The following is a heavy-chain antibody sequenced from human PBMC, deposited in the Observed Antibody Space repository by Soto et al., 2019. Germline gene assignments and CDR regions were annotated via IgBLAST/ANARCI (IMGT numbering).Heavy chain of an antibody. D-gene: IGHD3-9*01. J-gene: IGHJ4*02. V-gene: IGHV3-73*02. CDR3: SRDDSDWFN. CDR1: GFTFGASN. Sequence: EVQLVESGGDLVQPGGPLKLSCAASGFTFGASNLQWVRQASGKGLEWLGRIGSKGETYATTYAASVKGRFTISRDDSKKTAYLQMNNLESEDTAVYYCSRDDSDWFNWGRGTLVTVSS. CDR2: IGSKGETYAT.